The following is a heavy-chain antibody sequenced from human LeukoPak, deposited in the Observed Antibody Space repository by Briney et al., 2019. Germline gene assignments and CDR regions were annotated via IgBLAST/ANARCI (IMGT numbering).Heavy chain of an antibody. Sequence: SETLSLTCAVYGGSFSGYYWSWIRQPPGKGLEWIGEINHSGSTNYNPSLKSRVTISVDRSKNQFSLKLSSVTAADTAVYYCASGPTLWDYYGSGSYLYWGQGTLVTVSS. CDR2: INHSGST. J-gene: IGHJ4*02. CDR3: ASGPTLWDYYGSGSYLY. V-gene: IGHV4-34*01. D-gene: IGHD3-10*01. CDR1: GGSFSGYY.